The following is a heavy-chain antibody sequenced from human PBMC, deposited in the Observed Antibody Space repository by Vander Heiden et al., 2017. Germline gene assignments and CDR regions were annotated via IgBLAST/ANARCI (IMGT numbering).Heavy chain of an antibody. CDR1: GGCISSSSYY. J-gene: IGHJ4*02. Sequence: HLQLQGSTPVLVKPSETLSLTCTASGGCISSSSYYWGWIRQPPGKGLEWIGSIYYSGSTYYNPSLKSRVTISVDTSKNQFYLKLSSVTAADTAVYYCASIIVVVNHYFDYWGQGTLVTVSS. CDR3: ASIIVVVNHYFDY. V-gene: IGHV4-39*01. CDR2: IYYSGST. D-gene: IGHD2-21*01.